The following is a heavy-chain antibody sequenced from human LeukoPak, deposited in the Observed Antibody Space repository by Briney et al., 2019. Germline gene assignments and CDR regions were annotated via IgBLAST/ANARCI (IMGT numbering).Heavy chain of an antibody. Sequence: PSQTLSLTCTVSGGSISSGGYYWRWTRQHPGKGLERIGYIYYSGSTYYNQSLNSRVTISVDTSKNQFSLKLSSVTAADTAVYYCARTLASDCGGDCYSPHFDYWGQGTLVTVSS. J-gene: IGHJ4*02. CDR3: ARTLASDCGGDCYSPHFDY. CDR1: GGSISSGGYY. V-gene: IGHV4-31*03. CDR2: IYYSGST. D-gene: IGHD2-21*02.